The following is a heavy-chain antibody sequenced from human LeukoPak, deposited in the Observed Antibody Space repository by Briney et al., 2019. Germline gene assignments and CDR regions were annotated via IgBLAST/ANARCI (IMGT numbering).Heavy chain of an antibody. CDR2: ISSSSYI. Sequence: GGSLRLSCAASGFTFSSYSMNWVRQAPGKGLEWVSSISSSSYIYYADSVKGRFTISRDNAKNSLYLQMNSLRAEDTAVYYCARDRDSSSWYSYYFDYWGQGTLVTVSS. V-gene: IGHV3-21*01. J-gene: IGHJ4*02. CDR3: ARDRDSSSWYSYYFDY. D-gene: IGHD6-13*01. CDR1: GFTFSSYS.